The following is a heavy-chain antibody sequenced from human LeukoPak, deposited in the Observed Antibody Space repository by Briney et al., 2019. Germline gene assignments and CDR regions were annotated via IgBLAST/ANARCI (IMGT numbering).Heavy chain of an antibody. Sequence: GGSLRLSCAASGFSFSSFGMSWVRQAPGRGLQWVSSISGDGRDTFYADSVKGRFIISRDNAKDSLYLQMNSLRVEDTAVYYCLRGDRRDYWGQGTLVTVSS. CDR2: ISGDGRDT. CDR1: GFSFSSFG. J-gene: IGHJ4*02. CDR3: LRGDRRDY. V-gene: IGHV3-21*06.